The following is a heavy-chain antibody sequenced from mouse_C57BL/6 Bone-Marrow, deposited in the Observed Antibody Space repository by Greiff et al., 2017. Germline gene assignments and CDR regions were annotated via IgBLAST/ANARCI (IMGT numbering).Heavy chain of an antibody. D-gene: IGHD1-1*02. J-gene: IGHJ2*01. V-gene: IGHV14-1*01. CDR3: TTGWYFDY. CDR2: IDPEDGDT. CDR1: GFNIKDYY. Sequence: VHVKQSGAELVRPGASVKLSCTASGFNIKDYYMHWVKQRPEQGLEWIGRIDPEDGDTEYAPKFQGKATMTADTSSNTAYMQLSSLTSEDTAVYYCTTGWYFDYWGQGTTLTVSS.